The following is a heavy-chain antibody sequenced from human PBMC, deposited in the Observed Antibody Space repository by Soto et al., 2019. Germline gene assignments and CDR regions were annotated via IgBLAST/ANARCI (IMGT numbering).Heavy chain of an antibody. CDR3: ANLPVGYSGKYYFDY. CDR2: INHSGST. CDR1: GGSFSGYY. D-gene: IGHD5-12*01. Sequence: QVQLQQWGAGLLKPSETLSLTCAVYGGSFSGYYWSWIRQPPGKGLEWIGEINHSGSTNYNPSLKSRVTISVDTSKNQFSLKLSSVTAADTAVYYCANLPVGYSGKYYFDYWGQGTLVTVSS. V-gene: IGHV4-34*01. J-gene: IGHJ4*02.